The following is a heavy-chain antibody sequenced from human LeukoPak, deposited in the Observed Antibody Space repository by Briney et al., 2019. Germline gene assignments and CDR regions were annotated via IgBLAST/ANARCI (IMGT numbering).Heavy chain of an antibody. Sequence: GASVKVSCKASGGTFSSYTISWVRQAPGQGLEWMGRIIPILGIANYAQKFQGRVTITADKSTSTAYMELSSLRSEDTAVYYCARNRLAYCGGDCSDAFDIWGQGTMVTVSS. J-gene: IGHJ3*02. D-gene: IGHD2-21*01. CDR1: GGTFSSYT. CDR2: IIPILGIA. V-gene: IGHV1-69*02. CDR3: ARNRLAYCGGDCSDAFDI.